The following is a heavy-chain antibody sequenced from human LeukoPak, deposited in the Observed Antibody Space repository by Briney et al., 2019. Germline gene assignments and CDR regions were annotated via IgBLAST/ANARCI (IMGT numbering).Heavy chain of an antibody. CDR2: VSHSGYT. CDR3: ARGPRGNSPVDY. V-gene: IGHV4-39*07. D-gene: IGHD1/OR15-1a*01. J-gene: IGHJ4*02. CDR1: GGSISSGDYY. Sequence: PSQTLSLTCTVSGGSISSGDYYWGWIRQPPGMGLEWIGSVSHSGYTYYNSSLKSRVTIALDTSKNQFSLKLSSVTAADTAVYYCARGPRGNSPVDYWGQGTLVTVSS.